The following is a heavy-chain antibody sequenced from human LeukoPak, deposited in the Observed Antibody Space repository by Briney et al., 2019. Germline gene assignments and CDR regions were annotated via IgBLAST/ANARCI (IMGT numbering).Heavy chain of an antibody. Sequence: PSETLSLTFTVSNDSISSGDYYWNWIRQPPGKGLEWIGYIYYSGSTYYNPSLKSRVTISVDTSKNQFSLKLSSVTAADTAVYYCATEIKAPPHYYDSSGYNDAFDIWGQGTMVTVSS. CDR2: IYYSGST. J-gene: IGHJ3*02. V-gene: IGHV4-31*03. CDR1: NDSISSGDYY. CDR3: ATEIKAPPHYYDSSGYNDAFDI. D-gene: IGHD3-22*01.